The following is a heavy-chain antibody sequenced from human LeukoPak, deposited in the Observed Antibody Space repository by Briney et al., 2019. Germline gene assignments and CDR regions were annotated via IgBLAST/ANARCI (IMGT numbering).Heavy chain of an antibody. CDR1: GFTLSTYW. CDR2: IRQDESEK. V-gene: IGHV3-7*01. D-gene: IGHD2-15*01. CDR3: ARRYCSGGSCYPIVDN. J-gene: IGHJ4*02. Sequence: HPGGSLRLSCAASGFTLSTYWMTWVRQAPGKGLEWVANIRQDESEKSYVDSVKGRFIISRDNAKNSLYLQMNSLRVEDAAVYYCARRYCSGGSCYPIVDNWGQGTLVTVSS.